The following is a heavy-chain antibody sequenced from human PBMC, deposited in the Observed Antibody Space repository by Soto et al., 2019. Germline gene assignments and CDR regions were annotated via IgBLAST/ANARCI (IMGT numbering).Heavy chain of an antibody. J-gene: IGHJ6*02. Sequence: ASVKVSCKASGYTFTSYGISWVRQAPGQGLEWMGWISVYNGNTNFAQKLQGRVTMTTDTSTSTAYMELRSLRSDDTAVYYCARDQITGGDSGYYYYGMDVWGQGTTVTVSS. V-gene: IGHV1-18*01. CDR1: GYTFTSYG. CDR2: ISVYNGNT. CDR3: ARDQITGGDSGYYYYGMDV. D-gene: IGHD2-21*02.